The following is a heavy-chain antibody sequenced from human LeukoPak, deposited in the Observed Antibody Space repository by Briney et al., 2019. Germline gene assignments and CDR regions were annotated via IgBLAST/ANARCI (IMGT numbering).Heavy chain of an antibody. V-gene: IGHV3-23*01. CDR3: ANGYYYDSSGYWNSIDY. CDR1: GFTFSSYG. CDR2: ISGSGGST. Sequence: GGSLRLSCAASGFTFSSYGMSWVRQAPGKGLEWVSAISGSGGSTYYADSVKGRFTISRDNSKNTLYLQMNSLRAEDTAVYYCANGYYYDSSGYWNSIDYWGQGTLVTVSS. J-gene: IGHJ4*02. D-gene: IGHD3-22*01.